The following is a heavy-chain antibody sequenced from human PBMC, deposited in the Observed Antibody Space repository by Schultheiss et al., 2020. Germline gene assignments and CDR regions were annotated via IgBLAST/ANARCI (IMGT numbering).Heavy chain of an antibody. Sequence: SETLSLTCTVSGGSISSGGYYWSWIRQHPGKGLEWIATIYYSGTTYHNPSLKSRLIISVDTPKNQFSLKMTSMTAADAAVYYCSRGIAARSRSQYFDYWGQGILVTVSS. CDR2: IYYSGTT. V-gene: IGHV4-39*07. D-gene: IGHD6-6*01. J-gene: IGHJ4*02. CDR3: SRGIAARSRSQYFDY. CDR1: GGSISSGGYY.